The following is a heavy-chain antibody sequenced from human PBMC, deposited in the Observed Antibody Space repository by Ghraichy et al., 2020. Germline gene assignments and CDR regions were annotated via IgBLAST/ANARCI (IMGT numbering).Heavy chain of an antibody. CDR1: GGSISKIYY. V-gene: IGHV4-39*01. Sequence: SETLSLTCSVSGGSISKIYYWGWIRQPPGKGLEWIGSIYYGGSTYYNPSLKSRLTISVDTSKNQFSLKLTSATAADTAVYYWAHRGGDCSGSSCYSYYFDSWGQGTLVTVSS. J-gene: IGHJ4*02. CDR2: IYYGGST. CDR3: AHRGGDCSGSSCYSYYFDS. D-gene: IGHD2-15*01.